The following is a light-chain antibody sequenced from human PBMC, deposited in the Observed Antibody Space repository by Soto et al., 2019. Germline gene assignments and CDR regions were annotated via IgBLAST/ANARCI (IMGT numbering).Light chain of an antibody. CDR2: DDN. CDR3: CSYAGSYTLV. V-gene: IGLV1-51*01. CDR1: SSNIGGNS. Sequence: QSVLTQPPSVSAAPGQKVTISCSGSSSNIGGNSVSWYQQLPGTAPKLLIYDDNKRPSGIPDRFSGSKSGNTASLTISGLQAEDEADYYCCSYAGSYTLVFGTGTKVTVL. J-gene: IGLJ1*01.